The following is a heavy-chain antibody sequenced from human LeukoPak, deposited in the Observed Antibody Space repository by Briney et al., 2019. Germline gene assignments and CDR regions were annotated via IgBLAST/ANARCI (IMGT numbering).Heavy chain of an antibody. CDR2: INSDGSST. CDR1: GFTFSSYW. Sequence: GGSLRLSCAASGFTFSSYWMHWVRQAPGKGLVWVSRINSDGSSTSYADSVKGRFTISGDNAKNTLYLQMNSLRAEDTAVYYCARVWLLDDAFDIWGQGTMVTVSS. J-gene: IGHJ3*02. V-gene: IGHV3-74*01. CDR3: ARVWLLDDAFDI. D-gene: IGHD3-10*01.